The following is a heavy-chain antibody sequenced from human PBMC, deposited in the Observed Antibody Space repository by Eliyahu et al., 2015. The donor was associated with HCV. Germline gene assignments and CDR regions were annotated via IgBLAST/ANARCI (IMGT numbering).Heavy chain of an antibody. V-gene: IGHV4-59*01. CDR1: GGSXSSYY. Sequence: QVQLQESGPGLVKPSETLSLTCTVXGGSXSSYYWSWIRQPPGKGLEWIGYIHYSGSTHFNPSLKSRVTISVDTSKNQFSLKLSSVTAADTAVYYCASGGGGIAVAGTGGWFDPWGQGTLVTVSS. D-gene: IGHD6-19*01. CDR3: ASGGGGIAVAGTGGWFDP. CDR2: IHYSGST. J-gene: IGHJ5*02.